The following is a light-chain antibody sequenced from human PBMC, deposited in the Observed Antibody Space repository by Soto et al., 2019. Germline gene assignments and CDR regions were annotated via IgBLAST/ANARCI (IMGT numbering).Light chain of an antibody. CDR2: DVS. J-gene: IGLJ2*01. CDR1: RSDVGGYNY. Sequence: QSALTQPASVSGSPGQSITISCTGTRSDVGGYNYVSWYQQHPDKAPKLIIYDVSYRPSGVSNRFSGSKSGNTASLTISGLQAEDEGDYHCTSYSSSSSVVFGGGTQLTVL. V-gene: IGLV2-14*03. CDR3: TSYSSSSSVV.